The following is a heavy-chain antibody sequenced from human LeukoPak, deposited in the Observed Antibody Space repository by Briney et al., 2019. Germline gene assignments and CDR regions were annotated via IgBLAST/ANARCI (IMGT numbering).Heavy chain of an antibody. Sequence: ASVKVSCKASGGTFSSYAISWVRQAPGQGLEWMGGIIPILGIANYAQKFQGRVTITADKSTSTAYMELSSLRSEDTAVYYCARDPPPKRVRGVIINNWFDPWGQGTLVTVSS. D-gene: IGHD3-10*01. J-gene: IGHJ5*02. CDR1: GGTFSSYA. CDR3: ARDPPPKRVRGVIINNWFDP. V-gene: IGHV1-69*10. CDR2: IIPILGIA.